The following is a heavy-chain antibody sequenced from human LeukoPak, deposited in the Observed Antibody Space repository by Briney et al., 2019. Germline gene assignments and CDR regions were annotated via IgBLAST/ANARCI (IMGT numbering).Heavy chain of an antibody. CDR3: AKGPAGYTSGSADY. CDR1: GFTVSSNY. J-gene: IGHJ4*02. CDR2: IYSGDST. D-gene: IGHD5-18*01. V-gene: IGHV3-53*01. Sequence: GGSLRLSCAASGFTVSSNYMSWARQAPGKGLEWVSVIYSGDSTYFADSVRGRFTNSRDNSKNTLYLQMSSLRAEDTAVYYCAKGPAGYTSGSADYWGQGTLVTVSS.